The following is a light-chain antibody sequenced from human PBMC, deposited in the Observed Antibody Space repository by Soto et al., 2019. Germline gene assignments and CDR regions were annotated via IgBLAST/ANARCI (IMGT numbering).Light chain of an antibody. CDR3: CSDAGSSTVV. V-gene: IGLV2-23*01. CDR1: SSDVGSYNL. CDR2: EGS. J-gene: IGLJ2*01. Sequence: QSALTQPASVSGSPGQSITISCTGTSSDVGSYNLVSWYQQHPGKAPKLMIYEGSKRPSGVSNRFSGSKSGNTASLTISGLQAEDEAEYSCCSDAGSSTVVFGGGTQLTVL.